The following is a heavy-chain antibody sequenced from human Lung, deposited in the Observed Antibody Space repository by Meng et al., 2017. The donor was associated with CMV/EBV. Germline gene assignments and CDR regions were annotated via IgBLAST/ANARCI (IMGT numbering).Heavy chain of an antibody. Sequence: SETLSLXXGVYGGSFSGYYWSWIRQPPGRGLEWIGEINHRGHSNYNPSLKSRVSLAIDTSKSQSSLKLTSVTVADTAVYYCARPPYYYDSSPHHRSDSFDYWSRGXLVTVSS. CDR3: ARPPYYYDSSPHHRSDSFDY. J-gene: IGHJ4*01. CDR2: INHRGHS. D-gene: IGHD3-22*01. CDR1: GGSFSGYY. V-gene: IGHV4-34*01.